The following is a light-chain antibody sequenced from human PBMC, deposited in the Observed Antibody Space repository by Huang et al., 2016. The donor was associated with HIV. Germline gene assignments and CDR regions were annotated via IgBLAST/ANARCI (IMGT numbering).Light chain of an antibody. J-gene: IGKJ4*01. V-gene: IGKV2-30*02. CDR3: MQGTHWPLT. CDR2: TVS. Sequence: DVVMTQSPLSLPVTLGQPASISCRSSQSLLHSDGNTYLIWLQQRPGHSPRRLIYTVSNRDSGVPDRCSGSGSGSDFTLRISRVEPEDVGVYYCMQGTHWPLTFGGGTKVEIK. CDR1: QSLLHSDGNTY.